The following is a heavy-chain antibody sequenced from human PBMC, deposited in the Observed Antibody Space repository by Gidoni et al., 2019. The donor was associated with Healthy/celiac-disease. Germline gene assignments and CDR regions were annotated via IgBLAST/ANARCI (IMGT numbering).Heavy chain of an antibody. CDR1: GFTFRAPY. CDR3: ARGSVFPGALDAFDI. D-gene: IGHD3-10*01. CDR2: TRNKANSYTT. J-gene: IGHJ3*02. Sequence: EVQLVESGGGLVQPGGSLRLSCAASGFTFRAPYMDWVRQAPGKGLEWVGRTRNKANSYTTEYAASVKGRFTISRDDSKNSLYLQMNSLKTEDTAVYYCARGSVFPGALDAFDIWGQGTMVTVSS. V-gene: IGHV3-72*01.